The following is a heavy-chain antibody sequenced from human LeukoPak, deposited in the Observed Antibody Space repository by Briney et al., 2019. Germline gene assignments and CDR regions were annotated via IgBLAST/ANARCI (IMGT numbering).Heavy chain of an antibody. Sequence: VESGGGLVQPGGSLRLSCAASGFTFSSYWMSWVRQAPGKGLEWVANIKQDGSEKYYVDSVEGRFTISRDNAKNSLYLQMNSLRAEDTAVYYCARGGLRLSEYFQHWGQGTLVTVSS. D-gene: IGHD2/OR15-2a*01. CDR3: ARGGLRLSEYFQH. CDR2: IKQDGSEK. J-gene: IGHJ1*01. CDR1: GFTFSSYW. V-gene: IGHV3-7*01.